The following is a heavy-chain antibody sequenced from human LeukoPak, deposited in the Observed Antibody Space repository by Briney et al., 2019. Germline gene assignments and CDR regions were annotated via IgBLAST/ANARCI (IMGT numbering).Heavy chain of an antibody. CDR2: IYTSGST. J-gene: IGHJ5*02. CDR1: GGSISSGSYY. CDR3: AREPQLPTSPVDP. V-gene: IGHV4-61*02. Sequence: KPSETLSLTCTVSGGSISSGSYYWSWIRQPAGKGLEWIGRIYTSGSTYYNPSLKSRVTISVDTSKNQFSLKLSSVTAADTAVYYCAREPQLPTSPVDPWGQGTLVTVSS. D-gene: IGHD1-26*01.